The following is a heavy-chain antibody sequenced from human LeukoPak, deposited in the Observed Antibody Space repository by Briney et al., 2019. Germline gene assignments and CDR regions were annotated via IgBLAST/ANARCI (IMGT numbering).Heavy chain of an antibody. CDR2: INPNGGGT. V-gene: IGHV1-2*02. J-gene: IGHJ5*02. D-gene: IGHD6-6*01. CDR3: ARVYSSSVLQNNWFDP. CDR1: GYTFTGYY. Sequence: RASVKVSCKASGYTFTGYYMHWVRQAPGQGLEWMGWINPNGGGTNYAQKFQGRVTMTRDTSISTAYMELSRLRSDDTAVYYCARVYSSSVLQNNWFDPWGQGTLVTVSS.